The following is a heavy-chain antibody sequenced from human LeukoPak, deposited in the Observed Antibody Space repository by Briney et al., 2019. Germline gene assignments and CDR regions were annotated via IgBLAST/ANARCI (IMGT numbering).Heavy chain of an antibody. CDR2: INSDGTTT. V-gene: IGHV3-74*01. Sequence: GGSLRLSCAASGFTFSSYWMHWVRQAPGKGLVWVSRINSDGTTTAYADSVKGRFTISRDNAKNTLYLQMNSLRAEDTAVYYCAREKFRGVSVMDVWGKGTTVIVSS. CDR3: AREKFRGVSVMDV. CDR1: GFTFSSYW. J-gene: IGHJ6*03. D-gene: IGHD3-10*01.